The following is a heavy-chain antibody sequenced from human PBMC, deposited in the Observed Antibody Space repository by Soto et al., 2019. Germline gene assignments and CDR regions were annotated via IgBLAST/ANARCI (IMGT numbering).Heavy chain of an antibody. Sequence: QITLKESGPTLVKPTQTLTLTCTFSGFSLTGSGVGVGWIRQPPGKALEWLALIYWDDDKRYSPSLKSRLTITKDPSKHQVALTVTTMDPVDTATYYCARFLWSDTSLYYFDYWGQGTLVTVSS. V-gene: IGHV2-5*02. J-gene: IGHJ4*02. CDR1: GFSLTGSGVG. CDR3: ARFLWSDTSLYYFDY. CDR2: IYWDDDK. D-gene: IGHD3-3*01.